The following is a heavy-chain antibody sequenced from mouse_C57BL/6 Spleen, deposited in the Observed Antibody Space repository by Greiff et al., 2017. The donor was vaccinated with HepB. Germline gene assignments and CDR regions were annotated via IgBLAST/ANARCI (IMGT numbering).Heavy chain of an antibody. J-gene: IGHJ2*01. CDR1: GYTFTDYE. CDR3: TRRSLITTVLDY. Sequence: QVQLQQSGAELVRPGASVTLSCKASGYTFTDYEMHWVKQTPVHGLEWIGAIDPETGGTAYNQKFKGKAILTADKSSSTAYMELRSLTSEDSAVYYCTRRSLITTVLDYWGQGTTLTVSS. CDR2: IDPETGGT. V-gene: IGHV1-15*01. D-gene: IGHD1-2*01.